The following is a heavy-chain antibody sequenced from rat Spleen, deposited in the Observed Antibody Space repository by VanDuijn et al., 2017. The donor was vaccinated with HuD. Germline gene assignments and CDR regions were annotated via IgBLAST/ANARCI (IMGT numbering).Heavy chain of an antibody. V-gene: IGHV5-22*01. D-gene: IGHD1-12*02. CDR2: ISYEGSST. J-gene: IGHJ2*01. CDR3: TTDTFYDGTYYPGGFDY. CDR1: GLSFSNYD. Sequence: EVQLVESGGGLVQPGRSMKLSCAASGLSFSNYDMAWVRQAPGKGLEWVASISYEGSSTYYGDSVKGRFTISRDNVKSTLYLQLDSLRSEDTATYYCTTDTFYDGTYYPGGFDYWGQGVMVTVSS.